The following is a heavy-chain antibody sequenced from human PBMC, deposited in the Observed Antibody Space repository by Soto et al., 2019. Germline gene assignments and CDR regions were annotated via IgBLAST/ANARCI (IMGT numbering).Heavy chain of an antibody. Sequence: QEQLVEYGGGVVQPGRPLRLSCAASEFTFSPYPMHLVRQAPGKGLEWVAVISFDGATKYYADSVKGRFAISRDNSMNTLYLQMNSLRTEDTAVYYCAKDQSASSNSYHAMDVWGPGTTVTVSS. CDR2: ISFDGATK. CDR3: AKDQSASSNSYHAMDV. D-gene: IGHD6-6*01. V-gene: IGHV3-30*09. J-gene: IGHJ6*02. CDR1: EFTFSPYP.